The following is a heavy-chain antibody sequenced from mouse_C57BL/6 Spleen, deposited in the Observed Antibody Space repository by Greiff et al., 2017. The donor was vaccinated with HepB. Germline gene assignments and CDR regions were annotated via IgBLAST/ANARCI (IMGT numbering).Heavy chain of an antibody. CDR1: GYTFTSYW. CDR3: ARRWGNSAFYFDY. J-gene: IGHJ2*01. Sequence: VQLQQPGAELVKPGASVKLSCKASGYTFTSYWMQWVKQRPGQGLEWIGELDPSDSYTNYNQKFKGKATLAVDTSSSTAYMQLSSLTSVDSAVYYCARRWGNSAFYFDYGGQGTTLTVSS. V-gene: IGHV1-50*01. CDR2: LDPSDSYT. D-gene: IGHD2-3*01.